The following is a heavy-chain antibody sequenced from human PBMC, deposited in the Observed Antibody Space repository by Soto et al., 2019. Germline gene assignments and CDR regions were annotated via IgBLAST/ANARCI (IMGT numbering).Heavy chain of an antibody. D-gene: IGHD3-10*01. V-gene: IGHV4-34*01. CDR1: GGSFSGYY. J-gene: IGHJ5*02. CDR2: INHSGST. Sequence: QVQLQQWGAGLLKPSETLSLTCAVYGGSFSGYYWSWIRQPPGKGLELIGEINHSGSTNYNPSLKSRVTISVDTSKNQFSLKLSSVTAADTAVYYCARVMVRGVIVHNWFDPWGQGTLVTVSS. CDR3: ARVMVRGVIVHNWFDP.